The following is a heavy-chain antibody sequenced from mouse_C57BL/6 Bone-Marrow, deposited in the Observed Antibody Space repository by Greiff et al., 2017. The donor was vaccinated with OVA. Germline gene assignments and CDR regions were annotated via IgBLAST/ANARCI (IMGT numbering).Heavy chain of an antibody. CDR2: IDPENGDT. J-gene: IGHJ1*03. Sequence: EVKLVESGAELVRPGASVKLSCTASGFNIKDDYMHWVKQRPEQGLEWIGWIDPENGDTEYASKFQGKATITADTSSNTAYLQLSSLTSEDTAVYYCTTKDYSNGYFDVWGTGTTVTVSS. V-gene: IGHV14-4*01. D-gene: IGHD2-5*01. CDR3: TTKDYSNGYFDV. CDR1: GFNIKDDY.